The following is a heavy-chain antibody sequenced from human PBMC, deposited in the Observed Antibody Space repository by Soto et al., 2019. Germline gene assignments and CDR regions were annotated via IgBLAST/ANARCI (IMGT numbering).Heavy chain of an antibody. J-gene: IGHJ5*02. D-gene: IGHD6-13*01. Sequence: QVQLVESGGGVVQPGRSLRLSCAASGFTLSSYGMHWVRQAPGKGLEWVAVISYDGSNKYYADSVKGRFTISRDNSKNTLYLQMNSLRAEDTAVYYCAKAGGTANWFDPWGQGTLVTVSS. CDR2: ISYDGSNK. CDR3: AKAGGTANWFDP. V-gene: IGHV3-30*18. CDR1: GFTLSSYG.